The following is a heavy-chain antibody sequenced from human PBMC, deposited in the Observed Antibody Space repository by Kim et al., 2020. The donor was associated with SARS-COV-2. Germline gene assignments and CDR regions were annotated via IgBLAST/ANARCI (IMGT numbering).Heavy chain of an antibody. V-gene: IGHV3-30*07. Sequence: SVKGRFTISRDNYKTTVYLQMKSLRAEDTAVYYCARDRDGYSYGSSSMDVWGQGTTVTVSS. D-gene: IGHD5-18*01. J-gene: IGHJ6*02. CDR3: ARDRDGYSYGSSSMDV.